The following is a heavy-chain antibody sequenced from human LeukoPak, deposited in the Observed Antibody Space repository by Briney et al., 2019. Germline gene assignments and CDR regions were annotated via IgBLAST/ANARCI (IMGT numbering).Heavy chain of an antibody. J-gene: IGHJ4*02. Sequence: PGGSLRLSCAASGFTFSSYGMHWVRQAPGKGLEWVAVISYDGSNKYYADSVKGRFTISRDNSKNTLYLQMNSLRAEDTAVYYCARTDTYSKYYFDYWGQGTLVTVSS. CDR1: GFTFSSYG. D-gene: IGHD5-18*01. V-gene: IGHV3-30*03. CDR3: ARTDTYSKYYFDY. CDR2: ISYDGSNK.